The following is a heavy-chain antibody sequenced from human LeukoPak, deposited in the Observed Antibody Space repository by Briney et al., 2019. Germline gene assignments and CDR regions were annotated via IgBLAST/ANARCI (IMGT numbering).Heavy chain of an antibody. CDR1: GYTLTELS. CDR2: FDPEDGET. CDR3: AVAGYCGGDCYPHY. V-gene: IGHV1-24*01. D-gene: IGHD2-21*02. Sequence: ASVKVSCKVSGYTLTELSMHWVRQAPGKGLEWMGGFDPEDGETNYAQKFQGRVTMTEDTSTDTAYMELSSLRSEDTAVYYCAVAGYCGGDCYPHYWGQGTLVTVSS. J-gene: IGHJ4*02.